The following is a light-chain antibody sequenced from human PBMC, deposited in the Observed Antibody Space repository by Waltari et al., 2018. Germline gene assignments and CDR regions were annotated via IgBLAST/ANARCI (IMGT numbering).Light chain of an antibody. J-gene: IGLJ1*01. CDR1: TRNIGSKNF. CDR3: CSYAGPSTYV. V-gene: IGLV2-23*01. Sequence: SPLPRPPPFSGPPDHPSTTSCIGTTRNIGSKNFSSCDQKHPNKAPKLLIYEAPKRPSGVSDRFSGSRSGNTASLTISGLQAEDEADYYCCSYAGPSTYVFGTATRVTVL. CDR2: EAP.